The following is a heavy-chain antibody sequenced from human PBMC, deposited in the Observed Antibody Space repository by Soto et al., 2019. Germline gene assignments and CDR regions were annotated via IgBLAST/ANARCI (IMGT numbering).Heavy chain of an antibody. CDR3: AKASRGVGANDY. D-gene: IGHD1-26*01. J-gene: IGHJ4*02. CDR1: GFTFSSYG. CDR2: ISYDGSNK. V-gene: IGHV3-30*18. Sequence: GGSLRLSCAASGFTFSSYGMHWVRQAPGKGLEWVAVISYDGSNKYYADSVKGRFTISRDNSKNTLYLQMNSLRAEDTAVYYCAKASRGVGANDYWGQGTLVTVSS.